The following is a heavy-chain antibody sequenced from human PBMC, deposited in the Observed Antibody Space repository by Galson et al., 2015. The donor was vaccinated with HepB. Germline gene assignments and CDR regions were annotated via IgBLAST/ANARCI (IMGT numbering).Heavy chain of an antibody. CDR1: GYTFTSYY. V-gene: IGHV1-46*04. D-gene: IGHD6-19*01. CDR3: ARDLGIAVAGTSRYHHGMDV. J-gene: IGHJ6*02. CDR2: INPSDDST. Sequence: SVKVSCKASGYTFTSYYVHWARQAPGQGLEWMGIINPSDDSTTYAQKLQGRVTMTRDTSTSTVYMELSSLRSEDTAIYYCARDLGIAVAGTSRYHHGMDVWGQGTTVTVS.